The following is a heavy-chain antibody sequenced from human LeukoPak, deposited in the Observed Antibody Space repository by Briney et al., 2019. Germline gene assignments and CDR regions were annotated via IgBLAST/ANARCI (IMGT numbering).Heavy chain of an antibody. J-gene: IGHJ4*02. CDR2: ISGDGGST. Sequence: GSLRLSCAASGFTFDDYAMHWVRQAPGKGLEWVSLISGDGGSTYYADSVKGRFTISRDNSKNSLYLQMNSLRTEDTALYYCAKGGSGSYFQAPFDYWGQGTLVTVSS. D-gene: IGHD1-26*01. V-gene: IGHV3-43*02. CDR3: AKGGSGSYFQAPFDY. CDR1: GFTFDDYA.